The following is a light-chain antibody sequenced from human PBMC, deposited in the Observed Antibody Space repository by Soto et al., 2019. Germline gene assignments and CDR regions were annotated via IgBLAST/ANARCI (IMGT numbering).Light chain of an antibody. CDR1: QGFSSY. CDR3: QQYYSFPRT. V-gene: IGKV1D-8*01. Sequence: VIWMTQSPSLLSASPGARVTISCRTSQGFSSYLAWYQQKPGKAPELLIYAASTLQSGVPSRFSGSGSGTDFTLTISCLQSEDFATYYCQQYYSFPRTFGQGTKVEIK. CDR2: AAS. J-gene: IGKJ1*01.